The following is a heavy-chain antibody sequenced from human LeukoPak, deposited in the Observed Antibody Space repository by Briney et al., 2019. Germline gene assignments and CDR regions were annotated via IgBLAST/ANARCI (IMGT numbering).Heavy chain of an antibody. Sequence: ASVKVSCKASGYTFTSYGISWVRQAPGQGLEWMGWISAYNGNTNYAQKFQGRVTMTEDTSTDTAYMELSSLRSEDTAVYYCATVGGSGWYDFDYWGQGTLVTVSS. CDR2: ISAYNGNT. CDR1: GYTFTSYG. J-gene: IGHJ4*02. D-gene: IGHD6-19*01. V-gene: IGHV1-18*01. CDR3: ATVGGSGWYDFDY.